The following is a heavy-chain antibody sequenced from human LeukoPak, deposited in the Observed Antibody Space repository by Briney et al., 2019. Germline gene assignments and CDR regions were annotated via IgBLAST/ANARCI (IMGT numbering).Heavy chain of an antibody. V-gene: IGHV4-34*01. J-gene: IGHJ5*02. CDR1: GGSFSGYY. D-gene: IGHD2-15*01. CDR3: ARGGYCSGGSCYRGLGWFDP. CDR2: INHSGST. Sequence: PSETLSLTCAVYGGSFSGYYWSWIRQPPGKGLEWIGEINHSGSTNYNPSLKSRVTISVDTSKNQFSLKLSPVTAADTAVYYCARGGYCSGGSCYRGLGWFDPWGQGTLVTVSS.